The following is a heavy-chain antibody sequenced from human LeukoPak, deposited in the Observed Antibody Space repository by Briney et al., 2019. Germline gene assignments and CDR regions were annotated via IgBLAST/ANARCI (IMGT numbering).Heavy chain of an antibody. D-gene: IGHD3-10*02. CDR3: ARSTGTTMFIDY. V-gene: IGHV4-59*01. CDR2: IYYSGNT. CDR1: GGSISPYY. J-gene: IGHJ4*02. Sequence: NTSETLSLTCTVSGGSISPYYWSWIRQPPGKGLEWLGYIYYSGNTDYNPSLKSRVAISVDTSKNQFSLKLSSVTAADTAVYYCARSTGTTMFIDYWGQGTLVTVSS.